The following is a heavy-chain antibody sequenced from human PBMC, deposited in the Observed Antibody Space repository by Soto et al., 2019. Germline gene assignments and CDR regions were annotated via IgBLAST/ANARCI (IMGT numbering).Heavy chain of an antibody. Sequence: HVLLWQPGPEGRRPGASVNASCMASGYSFSTIGTNWVRQAPGQGLEWMGWTSSYSGQTNYAQKFQGRVTMTRDTSTTTAYMELGALRSYDSAVYFCASANSGPDWGQGTLVTVSS. CDR2: TSSYSGQT. D-gene: IGHD6-25*01. J-gene: IGHJ4*02. V-gene: IGHV1-18*01. CDR3: ASANSGPD. CDR1: GYSFSTIG.